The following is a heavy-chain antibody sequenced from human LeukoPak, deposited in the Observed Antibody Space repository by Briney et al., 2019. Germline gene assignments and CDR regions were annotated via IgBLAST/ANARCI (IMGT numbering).Heavy chain of an antibody. CDR3: AREDYYDSSGYRPGTNWFDP. D-gene: IGHD3-22*01. Sequence: GGSLRLSCAASGFTFSSYSMNWVRQAPGKGLEWVSSISSSSSYIYYADSVKGRFTISRDNAKNSLYLQMNSLRAEDTAVYYCAREDYYDSSGYRPGTNWFDPWGQGTLVTVSS. CDR1: GFTFSSYS. CDR2: ISSSSSYI. V-gene: IGHV3-21*01. J-gene: IGHJ5*02.